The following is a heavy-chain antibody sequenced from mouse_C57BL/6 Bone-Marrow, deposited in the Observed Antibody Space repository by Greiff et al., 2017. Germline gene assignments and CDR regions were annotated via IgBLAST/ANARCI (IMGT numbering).Heavy chain of an antibody. D-gene: IGHD2-10*01. V-gene: IGHV2-2*01. CDR3: ARAYYGNYWYFDV. CDR2: IWSGGST. Sequence: VKLQESGPGLVQPSQSLSITCTVSGFSLTSYGVHWVRQSPGKGLEWLGVIWSGGSTDYNAAFISRLSISKDNSKSQVFFKMNSLQADDTAIYYCARAYYGNYWYFDVWGTGTTVTVSS. J-gene: IGHJ1*03. CDR1: GFSLTSYG.